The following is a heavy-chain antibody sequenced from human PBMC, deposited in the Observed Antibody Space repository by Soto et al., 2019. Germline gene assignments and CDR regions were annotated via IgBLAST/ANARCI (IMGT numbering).Heavy chain of an antibody. Sequence: KPSETLSLTCAVSGGSISSGGYSWSWIRQPPGKGLEWIGYIYHSGSTYYNPSLKSRVTISVDRSKNQFSLKLSSVTAADTAVYYCARAAKQDGSGRIRVYGMDVWGQGTTVTVSS. CDR1: GGSISSGGYS. D-gene: IGHD3-10*01. V-gene: IGHV4-30-2*01. J-gene: IGHJ6*02. CDR3: ARAAKQDGSGRIRVYGMDV. CDR2: IYHSGST.